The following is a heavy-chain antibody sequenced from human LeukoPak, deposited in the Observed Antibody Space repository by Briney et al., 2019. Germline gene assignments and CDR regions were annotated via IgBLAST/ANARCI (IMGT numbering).Heavy chain of an antibody. CDR3: ARGDLDY. Sequence: GGSLRLSCAASGFTFSSYAMSWVRQAPGKGLEWVSAISGSGGSTYYADSVKGRFTISRDNARNSVYLEMNSLRVEDTAVYLCARGDLDYWGQGTLVTVSS. CDR1: GFTFSSYA. CDR2: ISGSGGST. V-gene: IGHV3-23*01. J-gene: IGHJ4*01.